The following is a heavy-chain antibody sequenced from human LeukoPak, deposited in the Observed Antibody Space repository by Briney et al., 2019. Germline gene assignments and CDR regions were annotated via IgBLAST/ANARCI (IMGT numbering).Heavy chain of an antibody. Sequence: GGSLRLSCAASGFTFDDYAMHCVRQAPGKGLEWVSGISWNSGIIGYADSVKGRFTISRDNAKNSLYLQMNSLRAEDTALYYCAKATDILTGFLDSWGQGPLVTVSS. CDR1: GFTFDDYA. CDR2: ISWNSGII. CDR3: AKATDILTGFLDS. V-gene: IGHV3-9*01. D-gene: IGHD3-9*01. J-gene: IGHJ4*02.